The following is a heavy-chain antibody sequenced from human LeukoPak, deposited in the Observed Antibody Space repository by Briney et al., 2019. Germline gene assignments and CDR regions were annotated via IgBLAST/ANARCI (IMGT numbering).Heavy chain of an antibody. D-gene: IGHD4-23*01. CDR1: GYTFTSYG. CDR2: ISAYNGNT. Sequence: ASVKVSCKASGYTFTSYGISWVRQAPGQGLEWMGWISAYNGNTNYAQKLQGRVTMTTDTSTSTAYMELRSPRSDDTAVYYCARDPRTTVVTVYYYYGMDVWGQGTTVTASS. J-gene: IGHJ6*02. CDR3: ARDPRTTVVTVYYYYGMDV. V-gene: IGHV1-18*01.